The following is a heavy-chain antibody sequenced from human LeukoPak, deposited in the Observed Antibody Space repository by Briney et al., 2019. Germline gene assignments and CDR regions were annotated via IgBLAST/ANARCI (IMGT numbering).Heavy chain of an antibody. D-gene: IGHD3-22*01. CDR2: INWNGGST. V-gene: IGHV3-20*04. Sequence: GGSLRLSCAASGFNFDDYGMSWVRQAPGKGLEWVSGINWNGGSTGYADSGKGRFTISRDNATTSLFLQMNSLRAEDTALYYCAKDSSGYYDGAFDIWGNRVIVSVSS. J-gene: IGHJ3*02. CDR3: AKDSSGYYDGAFDI. CDR1: GFNFDDYG.